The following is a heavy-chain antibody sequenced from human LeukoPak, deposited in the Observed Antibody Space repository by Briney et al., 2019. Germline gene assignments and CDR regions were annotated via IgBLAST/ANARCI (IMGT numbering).Heavy chain of an antibody. CDR2: INPHSGVT. CDR1: GYTFTNYY. CDR3: ARLLDRTVWFGELPIGNWFDP. V-gene: IGHV1-2*02. D-gene: IGHD3-10*01. Sequence: ASVKVSCKASGYTFTNYYMHWVRQAPGQGLEWMGWINPHSGVTTYAQNFQGRVTMTRDTSISTAYMEMTRLKSDDTAVYYCARLLDRTVWFGELPIGNWFDPWGQGTLVTVSS. J-gene: IGHJ5*02.